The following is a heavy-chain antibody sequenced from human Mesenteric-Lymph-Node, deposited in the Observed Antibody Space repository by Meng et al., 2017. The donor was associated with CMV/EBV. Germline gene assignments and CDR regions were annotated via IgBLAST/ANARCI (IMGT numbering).Heavy chain of an antibody. CDR3: AKGGVVPAAQYFDY. J-gene: IGHJ4*02. V-gene: IGHV3-23*01. CDR1: GFTFSSYA. D-gene: IGHD2-2*01. Sequence: GESLKISCAASGFTFSSYAMSWVRQAPGKGLEWVSAISGSGGSTYYADSVKGRFTISRDNSKNTLCLQMNSLRAEDTAVYYCAKGGVVPAAQYFDYWGQGTLVTVSS. CDR2: ISGSGGST.